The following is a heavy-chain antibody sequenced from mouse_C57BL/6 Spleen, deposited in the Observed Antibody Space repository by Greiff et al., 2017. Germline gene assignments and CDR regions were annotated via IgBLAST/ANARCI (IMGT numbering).Heavy chain of an antibody. CDR2: ISYSGST. J-gene: IGHJ3*01. CDR1: GYSITSGYD. CDR3: ARGVYYYGSSPPWFAY. V-gene: IGHV3-1*01. Sequence: DVQLQESGPGMVKPSQSLSLTCTVTGYSITSGYDWHWIRHFPGNKLEWMGYISYSGSTNYNPSLKSRISITHDTSKNHFFLKLNSVTTEDTATYYCARGVYYYGSSPPWFAYWGQGTLVTVSA. D-gene: IGHD1-1*01.